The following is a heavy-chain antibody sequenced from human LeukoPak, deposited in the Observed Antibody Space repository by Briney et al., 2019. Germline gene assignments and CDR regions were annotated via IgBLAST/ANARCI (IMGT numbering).Heavy chain of an antibody. CDR1: GFTFSNAW. Sequence: GGSLRLSCAASGFTFSNAWISWVRQAPGKGLEWVGRIKSKTDGGTTDYAAPVKGRFTISRDDSKNTLYLQMNSLKAEDTAVYYCTTGSSGWSDYFDYWGQGTLVTVSS. CDR2: IKSKTDGGTT. V-gene: IGHV3-15*01. CDR3: TTGSSGWSDYFDY. J-gene: IGHJ4*02. D-gene: IGHD6-19*01.